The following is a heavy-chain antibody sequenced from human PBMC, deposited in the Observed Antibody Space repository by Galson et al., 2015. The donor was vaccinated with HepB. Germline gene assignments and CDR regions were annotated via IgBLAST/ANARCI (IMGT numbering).Heavy chain of an antibody. CDR1: GFTFSGSA. J-gene: IGHJ4*02. D-gene: IGHD6-13*01. CDR2: IGSKANSYAT. CDR3: TRLGDLSGYSSL. Sequence: SLRLSCAASGFTFSGSAMHWVRQASGGGPEWVGRIGSKANSYATAYAASVKGRFTISRDDSKNTAYMQMNSLKTEDTAVYYCTRLGDLSGYSSLWGQGTLVTVSS. V-gene: IGHV3-73*01.